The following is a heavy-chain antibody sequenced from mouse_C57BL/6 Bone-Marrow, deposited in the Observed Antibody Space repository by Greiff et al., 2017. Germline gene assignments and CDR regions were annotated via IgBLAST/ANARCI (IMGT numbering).Heavy chain of an antibody. CDR2: ISYDGSN. Sequence: ESGPGLVKPSQSLSLTCSVTGYSITSGYYWNWIRQFPGNKLEWMGYISYDGSNNYNPSLKNRISITRDTSKNQFFLKLNSVTTEDTATYYCARNYGSSFHFDYWGQGTTLTVSS. CDR1: GYSITSGYY. D-gene: IGHD1-1*01. V-gene: IGHV3-6*01. CDR3: ARNYGSSFHFDY. J-gene: IGHJ2*01.